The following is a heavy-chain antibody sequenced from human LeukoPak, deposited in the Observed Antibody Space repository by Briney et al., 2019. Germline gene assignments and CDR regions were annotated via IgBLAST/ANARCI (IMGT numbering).Heavy chain of an antibody. Sequence: SETLSLTCTVSGGSISSGGYYWSWIRQPPGKGLEWIGYIYYSGSTNYNPSLKSRVTISVDTSKNQFSLKLSSVTAADTAVYYCARHVGPRNFYGGNLFDYWGQGTLVTVSS. CDR3: ARHVGPRNFYGGNLFDY. CDR2: IYYSGST. D-gene: IGHD4-23*01. V-gene: IGHV4-61*08. CDR1: GGSISSGGYY. J-gene: IGHJ4*02.